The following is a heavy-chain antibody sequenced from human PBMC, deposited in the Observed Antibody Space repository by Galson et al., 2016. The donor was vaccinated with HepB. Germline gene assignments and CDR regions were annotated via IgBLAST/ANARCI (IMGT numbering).Heavy chain of an antibody. CDR1: GYSFNYDW. V-gene: IGHV5-10-1*01. J-gene: IGHJ4*02. CDR3: ARLAVEDAEYYVDS. Sequence: QSGAEVKKPGESLRISCKGSGYSFNYDWITWVRQMPGKGLEWMGRIDPSDSYTSYSPSFQGHVTISADKSISTAYLQWSSLKASDTAMYYCARLAVEDAEYYVDSWGQGTLVSVSS. CDR2: IDPSDSYT. D-gene: IGHD2-15*01.